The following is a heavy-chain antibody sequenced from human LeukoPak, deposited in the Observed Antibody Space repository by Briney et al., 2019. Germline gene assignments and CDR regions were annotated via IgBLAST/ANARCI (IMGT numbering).Heavy chain of an antibody. V-gene: IGHV3-30*18. CDR2: ISYDGSNK. J-gene: IGHJ3*02. Sequence: GRSLRLSCAASGFTFSSYGMHWVRQAPGKGLEWVAVISYDGSNKYYADSVKGRFTISRDNSKNTLYLQMNSLRAEDTAVYYCAKAWPGTVGFDIWGQGTVVTVSS. CDR3: AKAWPGTVGFDI. CDR1: GFTFSSYG. D-gene: IGHD3/OR15-3a*01.